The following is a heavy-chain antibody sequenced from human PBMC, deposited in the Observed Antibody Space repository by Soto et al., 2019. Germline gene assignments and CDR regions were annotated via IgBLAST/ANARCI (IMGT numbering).Heavy chain of an antibody. CDR2: ISYDGSNK. V-gene: IGHV3-30-3*01. CDR3: AKDHCDSSGYYLSDH. D-gene: IGHD3-22*01. J-gene: IGHJ4*02. Sequence: GGSLRLSCAASGFTFSNYAIHWVRQAPGKGLEWVAVISYDGSNKYYADSVKGRFTISRDNSKKTLYLQMNSLRTEDTAVYYCAKDHCDSSGYYLSDHWGQGTLVTVSS. CDR1: GFTFSNYA.